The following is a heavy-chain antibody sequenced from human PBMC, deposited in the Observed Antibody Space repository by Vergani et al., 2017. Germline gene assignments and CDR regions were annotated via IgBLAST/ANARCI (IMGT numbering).Heavy chain of an antibody. CDR2: VEDSGYF. J-gene: IGHJ4*02. CDR3: ARSIVSRNPPDYFDN. V-gene: IGHV4-59*01. D-gene: IGHD1-14*01. Sequence: QVQLQESGPGLVRPSETLSLTCTVSGGSLSGYYWNWIRQTPGEGLEWIGYVEDSGYFNYNPSLKTRVSMSSETSNNQFSLMLSSLTVADTAVYYCARSIVSRNPPDYFDNWGQGTLVTVSS. CDR1: GGSLSGYY.